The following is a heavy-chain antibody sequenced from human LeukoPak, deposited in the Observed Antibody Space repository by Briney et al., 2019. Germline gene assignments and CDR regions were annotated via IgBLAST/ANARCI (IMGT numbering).Heavy chain of an antibody. D-gene: IGHD3-9*01. CDR3: AIGDGGLRYFLY. Sequence: GGSLRLSCAASGFTFSSYSMNWVRQAPGKGLEWVSSISSSSSYIYYADSVKGRFTISRDNAKNSLYPQMNSPRAEDTAVYYCAIGDGGLRYFLYWGQGTLVTVSS. V-gene: IGHV3-21*01. J-gene: IGHJ4*02. CDR2: ISSSSSYI. CDR1: GFTFSSYS.